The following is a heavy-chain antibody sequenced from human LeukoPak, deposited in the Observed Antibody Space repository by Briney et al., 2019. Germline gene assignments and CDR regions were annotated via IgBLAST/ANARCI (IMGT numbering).Heavy chain of an antibody. CDR2: IKQDGSEK. V-gene: IGHV3-7*01. J-gene: IGHJ4*02. CDR1: GFTFSSYW. CDR3: ARDGPLPGIAVAGTYRGYYFDY. D-gene: IGHD6-19*01. Sequence: GGSLRLSCAASGFTFSSYWMSWVRQAPGKGLEWVANIKQDGSEKYYVDSVKGRLTISRDNAKNSLYLQMNSLRAEDTAVYYCARDGPLPGIAVAGTYRGYYFDYWGQGTLVTVSS.